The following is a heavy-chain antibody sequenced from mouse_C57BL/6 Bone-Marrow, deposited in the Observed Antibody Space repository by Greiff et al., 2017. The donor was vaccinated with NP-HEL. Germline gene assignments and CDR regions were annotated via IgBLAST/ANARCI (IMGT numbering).Heavy chain of an antibody. V-gene: IGHV5-4*03. CDR3: ARGGLWLRRGYYAMDY. Sequence: EVKLVESGGGLVKPGGSLKLSCAASGFTFSSYAMSWVRQTPEKRLEWVATISDGGSYTYYPDNVKGRFPISRDNAKNNLYLQMSHLKSEDTAMYYCARGGLWLRRGYYAMDYWGQGTSVTVSS. CDR1: GFTFSSYA. J-gene: IGHJ4*01. D-gene: IGHD2-2*01. CDR2: ISDGGSYT.